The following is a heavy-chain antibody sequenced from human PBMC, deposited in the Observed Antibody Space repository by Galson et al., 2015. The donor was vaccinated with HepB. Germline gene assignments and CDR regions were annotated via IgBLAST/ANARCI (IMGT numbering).Heavy chain of an antibody. CDR3: VGYNWNYPDY. Sequence: SLRLSCAASGFTFSSYYMYWVRQAPGKGLVWISRISADGSDTRSADSVKGRFTISRDNAKNTLYLQMNSLRAEDTAMYYCVGYNWNYPDYWGRGTLVTVSS. D-gene: IGHD1-20*01. J-gene: IGHJ4*02. V-gene: IGHV3-74*01. CDR2: ISADGSDT. CDR1: GFTFSSYY.